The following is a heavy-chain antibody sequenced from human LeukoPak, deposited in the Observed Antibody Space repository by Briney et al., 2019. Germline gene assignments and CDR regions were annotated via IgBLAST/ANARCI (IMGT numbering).Heavy chain of an antibody. CDR2: ISGSGGST. D-gene: IGHD3-9*01. CDR1: GFTFSSYA. CDR3: AKTGDILTGNPFDY. J-gene: IGHJ4*02. V-gene: IGHV3-23*01. Sequence: GGSLRLSCAASGFTFSSYAMSWVGQAPGKGLKWVSAISGSGGSTYYADSVKGRFTISRDNSKNTLYLQMNSLRAEDTAVYYCAKTGDILTGNPFDYWGQGTLVTVSS.